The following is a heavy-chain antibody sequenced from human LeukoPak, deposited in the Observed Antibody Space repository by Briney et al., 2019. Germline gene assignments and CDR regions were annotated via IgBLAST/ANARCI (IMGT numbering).Heavy chain of an antibody. V-gene: IGHV1-2*02. J-gene: IGHJ4*02. D-gene: IGHD3-3*01. CDR1: GYTFTGYY. CDR3: ARGQFGVVIDNYFDY. CDR2: INPNSGGT. Sequence: GASVKVSCKASGYTFTGYYMHWVRQAPGQGLERMGWINPNSGGTNYAQKFQGRVTMTRDTSISTAYMELSRLRSDDTAVYYCARGQFGVVIDNYFDYWGQGTLVTVSS.